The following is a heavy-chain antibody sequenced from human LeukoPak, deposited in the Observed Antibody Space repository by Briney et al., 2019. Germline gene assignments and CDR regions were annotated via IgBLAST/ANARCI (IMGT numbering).Heavy chain of an antibody. Sequence: ASVKVSCKASGGTFSSYAISWVRQAPGQGPEWMGWINPNSGGTNYAQKFQGRVTMTRDTSISTAYMELSRLRSDDTAVYYCARSLFTYYYDSSGFDYWGQGTLVTVSS. V-gene: IGHV1-2*02. J-gene: IGHJ4*02. CDR3: ARSLFTYYYDSSGFDY. CDR2: INPNSGGT. D-gene: IGHD3-22*01. CDR1: GGTFSSYA.